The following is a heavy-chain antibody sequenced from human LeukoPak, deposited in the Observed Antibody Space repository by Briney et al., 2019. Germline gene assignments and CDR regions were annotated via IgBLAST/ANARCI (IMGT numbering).Heavy chain of an antibody. CDR2: INPSGGST. J-gene: IGHJ3*02. CDR3: ARDLQYYDSSGYYLARTGEAFDI. Sequence: ASVKVSCKASGYTFTGYYMHWVRQAPGQGLEWMGIINPSGGSTSYAQKFQGRVTMTRDMSTSTVYMELSSLRSEDTAVYYCARDLQYYDSSGYYLARTGEAFDIWGQGTMVTVSS. D-gene: IGHD3-22*01. CDR1: GYTFTGYY. V-gene: IGHV1-46*01.